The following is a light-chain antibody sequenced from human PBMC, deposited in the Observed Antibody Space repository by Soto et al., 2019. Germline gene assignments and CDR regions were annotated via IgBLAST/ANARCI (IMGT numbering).Light chain of an antibody. J-gene: IGLJ3*02. Sequence: SYELTQPPSVSVSPGQTARITCSGDALPKQYAYWYQQKPGQAPVLVIYKDSERPSGIPERFSGSSSGTTVTLTNSGVQAEDEADYYCQSADSSGTYPLVFGGGTKLTVL. CDR2: KDS. CDR3: QSADSSGTYPLV. V-gene: IGLV3-25*03. CDR1: ALPKQY.